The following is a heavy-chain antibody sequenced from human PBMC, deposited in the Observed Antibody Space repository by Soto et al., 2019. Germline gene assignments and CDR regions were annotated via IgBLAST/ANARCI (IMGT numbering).Heavy chain of an antibody. Sequence: GGSLRLSCAASGFTFSSYWMHWVRQAPGKGLVWVSRINSDGSSTSYADSVKGRFTISRDNAKNTLYLQMNSLRAEDTAVYYCARDADSSSWYFLFDYWGQGTLVTVSS. D-gene: IGHD6-13*01. J-gene: IGHJ4*02. V-gene: IGHV3-74*01. CDR3: ARDADSSSWYFLFDY. CDR2: INSDGSST. CDR1: GFTFSSYW.